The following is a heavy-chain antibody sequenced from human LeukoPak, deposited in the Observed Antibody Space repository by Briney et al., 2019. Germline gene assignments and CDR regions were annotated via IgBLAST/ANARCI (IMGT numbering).Heavy chain of an antibody. J-gene: IGHJ4*02. Sequence: GASVKVSCKASGYTFTSYGISWVRQAPGQGLEWMGWISAYNGNTNYAQKLQGRVTMTTDTSTSTAYMELGRLRSDDTAVYYCARESDLTLADTSFDYWGQGTLVTVSS. D-gene: IGHD6-19*01. CDR3: ARESDLTLADTSFDY. CDR1: GYTFTSYG. V-gene: IGHV1-18*01. CDR2: ISAYNGNT.